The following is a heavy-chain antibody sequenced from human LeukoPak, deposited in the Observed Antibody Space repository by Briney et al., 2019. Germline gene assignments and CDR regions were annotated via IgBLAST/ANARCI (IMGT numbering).Heavy chain of an antibody. CDR1: GGTFSSHA. CDR3: ASGLYYGSGSYPYYYYGMDV. J-gene: IGHJ6*04. V-gene: IGHV1-69*13. D-gene: IGHD3-10*01. CDR2: IIPIFGTA. Sequence: SVKVSCKASGGTFSSHAISWVRQAPGQGLEWMGGIIPIFGTANYAQKFQGRVTITADESTSTAYMELSSLRSEDTAVYYCASGLYYGSGSYPYYYYGMDVWGKGTTVTVSS.